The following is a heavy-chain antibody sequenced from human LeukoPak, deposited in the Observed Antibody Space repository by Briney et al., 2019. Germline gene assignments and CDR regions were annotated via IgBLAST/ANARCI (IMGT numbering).Heavy chain of an antibody. V-gene: IGHV1-46*01. D-gene: IGHD3-16*02. J-gene: IGHJ4*02. CDR2: INPSGGSA. CDR1: GYTFTSYY. Sequence: ASVKVSCKASGYTFTSYYMHWVRQAPGQGLEWMGIINPSGGSASYAQKSQGRVTMTRDTSTSTVYMELSSLRSEDTAVYYCARAPIRLGELSSYFDYWGQGTLVTVSS. CDR3: ARAPIRLGELSSYFDY.